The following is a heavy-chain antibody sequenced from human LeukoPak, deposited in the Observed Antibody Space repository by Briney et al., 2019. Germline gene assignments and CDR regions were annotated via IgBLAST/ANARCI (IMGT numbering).Heavy chain of an antibody. CDR2: INHSGST. D-gene: IGHD6-13*01. V-gene: IGHV4-34*01. Sequence: SETLSLTCAVYGGSFSGYYWSWIRQPPGKGLEWIGEINHSGSTNYNPSLKSRVTISVDTSKNQFSLKLSSVTAADAAVYYCARRMSAGYSSSWYGYWGQGTLVTVSS. CDR3: ARRMSAGYSSSWYGY. J-gene: IGHJ4*02. CDR1: GGSFSGYY.